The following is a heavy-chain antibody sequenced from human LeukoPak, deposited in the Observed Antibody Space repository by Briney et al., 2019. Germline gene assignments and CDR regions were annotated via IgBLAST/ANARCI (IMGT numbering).Heavy chain of an antibody. V-gene: IGHV1-2*02. CDR1: GYTFTGDY. CDR3: ASSTDPGYYYYYYMDV. D-gene: IGHD2-21*02. Sequence: ASVTVSCKASGYTFTGDYIYWVRQAPGQGLEWMGWINPNNGGTKYAQKFQGRVTMTRDTSISTAYMELSRLRSDDTAVYYCASSTDPGYYYYYYMDVWGKGTTVTVSS. J-gene: IGHJ6*03. CDR2: INPNNGGT.